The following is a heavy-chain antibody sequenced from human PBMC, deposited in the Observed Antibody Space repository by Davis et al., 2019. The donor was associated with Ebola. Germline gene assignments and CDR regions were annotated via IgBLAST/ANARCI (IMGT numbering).Heavy chain of an antibody. CDR2: IYHSGST. D-gene: IGHD3-22*01. Sequence: LRLSCAVSGGPISSGGYSWSWIRQPPGKGLEWIGHIYHSGSTYYNPSLKSRVTISVDRSKNQFSLKLSSVTAADTAVYYCARHYYDSSGYYNNWFDPWGQGTLVTVSS. V-gene: IGHV4-30-2*01. CDR3: ARHYYDSSGYYNNWFDP. J-gene: IGHJ5*02. CDR1: GGPISSGGYS.